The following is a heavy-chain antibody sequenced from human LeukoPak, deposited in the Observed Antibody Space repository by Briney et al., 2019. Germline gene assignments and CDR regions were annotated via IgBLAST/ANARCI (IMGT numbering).Heavy chain of an antibody. Sequence: GASVKVSCKASGYTFTGYYMHWVRQAPGQGLEWMGWINPNSGGTNYAQKFQGRVTMTRDTSISTADMELRRLRSDDTAVYYCARVVSMGVAATGYWGQGTLVTVSS. J-gene: IGHJ4*02. CDR3: ARVVSMGVAATGY. CDR2: INPNSGGT. D-gene: IGHD2-15*01. CDR1: GYTFTGYY. V-gene: IGHV1-2*02.